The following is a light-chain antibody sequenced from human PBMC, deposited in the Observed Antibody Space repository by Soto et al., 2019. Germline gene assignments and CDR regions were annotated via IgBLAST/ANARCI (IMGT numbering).Light chain of an antibody. CDR2: DVS. CDR1: SSDVGGYNY. V-gene: IGLV2-14*03. J-gene: IGLJ1*01. Sequence: QSALTQPASVSGSPGQSITISCTGTSSDVGGYNYVSWYQQHPGKAPKLMIYDVSNRPSGVPNRFSGSKSGNTASLTISGLQEDDEADYCCSYEASNSLHVFGTGTKVTVL. CDR3: SYEASNSLHV.